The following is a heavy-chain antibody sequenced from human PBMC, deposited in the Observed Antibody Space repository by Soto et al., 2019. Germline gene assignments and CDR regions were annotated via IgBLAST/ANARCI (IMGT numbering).Heavy chain of an antibody. V-gene: IGHV3-48*01. D-gene: IGHD2-21*01. CDR3: ERNFFFGGDCYLYYYDY. Sequence: DVQLVESGGGLAQPGGSLRLSCAASGFTFSSYSINWVRQAPGKGLEWISYISSSGRTIDYADSVKGRFPISRDNAKNSLFLHMNSLRVDETAVYYVERNFFFGGDCYLYYYDYWGQGTLVTVSS. CDR1: GFTFSSYS. CDR2: ISSSGRTI. J-gene: IGHJ4*02.